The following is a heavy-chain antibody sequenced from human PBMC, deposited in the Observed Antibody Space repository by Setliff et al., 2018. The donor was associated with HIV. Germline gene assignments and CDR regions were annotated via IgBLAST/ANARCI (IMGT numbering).Heavy chain of an antibody. CDR2: INPNSGGT. J-gene: IGHJ6*03. Sequence: ASVKVSCKASGYTFTGYYMHWVRQAPGQGLEWMGWINPNSGGTTYAQKFQGRVTMTRDTSISTAYMELSRLRSDDTALYYCARDDYGDYEGYYYYYMDVWGKGTTVTVSS. CDR1: GYTFTGYY. CDR3: ARDDYGDYEGYYYYYMDV. V-gene: IGHV1-2*02. D-gene: IGHD4-17*01.